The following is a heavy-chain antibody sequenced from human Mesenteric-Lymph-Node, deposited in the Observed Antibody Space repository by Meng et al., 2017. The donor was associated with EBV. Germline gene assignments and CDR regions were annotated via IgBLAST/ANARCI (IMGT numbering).Heavy chain of an antibody. D-gene: IGHD1-1*01. J-gene: IGHJ2*01. CDR1: GGSIINNDYS. CDR2: IYHSGST. CDR3: ARNLPNDDTLANWFFDL. Sequence: QLQLQGSGSGLVKPSQTLSLTCAVSGGSIINNDYSWSWIRQPPGKGLEWIGHIYHSGSTSYNPSLKSRVTISVDTSKNQFSLKLSSVTAADTAVYYCARNLPNDDTLANWFFDLWGRGTLVTVSS. V-gene: IGHV4-30-2*01.